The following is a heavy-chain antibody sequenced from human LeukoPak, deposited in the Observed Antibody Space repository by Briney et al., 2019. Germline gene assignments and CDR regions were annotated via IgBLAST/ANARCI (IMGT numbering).Heavy chain of an antibody. CDR1: GGSFSGYY. Sequence: SETLSLTCAVYGGSFSGYYWRWIRQPPGKGLEWIGEINHSGSTNYNPSLKSRATISVDTSKNQFSLKLSSVTAADTAVYYCARRSIAARPRWFDPWGQGTLVTVSS. CDR3: ARRSIAARPRWFDP. CDR2: INHSGST. V-gene: IGHV4-34*01. D-gene: IGHD6-6*01. J-gene: IGHJ5*02.